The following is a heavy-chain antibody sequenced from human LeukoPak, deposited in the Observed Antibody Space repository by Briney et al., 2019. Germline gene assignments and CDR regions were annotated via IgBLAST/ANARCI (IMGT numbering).Heavy chain of an antibody. D-gene: IGHD5-24*01. J-gene: IGHJ4*02. CDR1: GFTFSSYG. Sequence: GGTLRLSCAASGFTFSSYGMHWVRQAPGKGLEWVAVISYDGSNKYYADSVKGRFTISRDDSKNTLYLQMNSLRAEDTAVYYCARLGDGYNRPFDYWGQGTLVTVSS. CDR3: ARLGDGYNRPFDY. V-gene: IGHV3-30*03. CDR2: ISYDGSNK.